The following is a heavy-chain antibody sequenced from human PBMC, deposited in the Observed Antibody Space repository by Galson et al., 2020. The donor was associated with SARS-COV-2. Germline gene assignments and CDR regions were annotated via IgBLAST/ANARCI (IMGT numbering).Heavy chain of an antibody. CDR3: ARLHYGEYAPESFDI. D-gene: IGHD4-17*01. Sequence: TLYLTCAVSGTSISSGSYSWNWIRQPPGKGLEWIGYISHSGGTYYNPYLKSRVTISGDRSKNQFSLRLSSVTAADTAVYYCARLHYGEYAPESFDIWGPGTRVTVAS. V-gene: IGHV4-30-2*01. J-gene: IGHJ3*02. CDR2: ISHSGGT. CDR1: GTSISSGSYS.